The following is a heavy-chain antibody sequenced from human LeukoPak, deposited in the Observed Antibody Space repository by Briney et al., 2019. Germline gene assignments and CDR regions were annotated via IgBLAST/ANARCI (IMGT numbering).Heavy chain of an antibody. CDR3: ARQRADYFYHYMDV. Sequence: SETLSLTCTVSGGSISSYYWSWVRQPPGKGLEWLGNIYYSGTTFYTSSLKSRVTISTDMSKNQFSLRLTSVTAADTAVYYCARQRADYFYHYMDVWGKGTTVIVSS. J-gene: IGHJ6*03. CDR1: GGSISSYY. CDR2: IYYSGTT. V-gene: IGHV4-59*08.